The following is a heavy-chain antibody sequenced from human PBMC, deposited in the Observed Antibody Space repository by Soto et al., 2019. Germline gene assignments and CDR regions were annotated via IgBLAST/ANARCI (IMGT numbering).Heavy chain of an antibody. Sequence: PGRSLRLSCAASGFPFSSYIMNGVRPAPGTGLEWVSSISSSSSYIYYADSVKGRFTISRDNAKNSLYLQMNSLRAEDTAVYYCARKGSFYSSGWLFDYWGQGTLVTVSS. CDR2: ISSSSSYI. CDR3: ARKGSFYSSGWLFDY. J-gene: IGHJ4*02. CDR1: GFPFSSYI. D-gene: IGHD6-19*01. V-gene: IGHV3-21*01.